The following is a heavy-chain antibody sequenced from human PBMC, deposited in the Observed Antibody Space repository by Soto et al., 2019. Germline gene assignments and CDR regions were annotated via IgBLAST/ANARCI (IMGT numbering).Heavy chain of an antibody. Sequence: SETLSLTCTVSGGSTSSSSYYWGWIRQPPGKGLEWIGSIYYSGSTYYNPSLKSRVTISVDTSKNQFSLKLSSVTAADTAVYYCARVLSGYYPRSAFDVWGQGTMVTVSS. CDR2: IYYSGST. CDR3: ARVLSGYYPRSAFDV. V-gene: IGHV4-39*01. CDR1: GGSTSSSSYY. J-gene: IGHJ3*01. D-gene: IGHD3-3*01.